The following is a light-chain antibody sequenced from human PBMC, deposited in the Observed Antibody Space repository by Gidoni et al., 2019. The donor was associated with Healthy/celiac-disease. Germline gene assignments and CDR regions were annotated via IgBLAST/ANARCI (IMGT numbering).Light chain of an antibody. CDR3: QQYNDWPPLT. J-gene: IGKJ4*01. Sequence: IVPTPSPAPLSVSPGERATLSCSASRSIDYAVAWYQQKPGQAPRLLIDVAFTRATGIAARFSGSGSGTEFTRTSSILHSEYFAVYYWQQYNDWPPLTFGGGTKVEIK. CDR1: RSIDYA. CDR2: VAF. V-gene: IGKV3-15*01.